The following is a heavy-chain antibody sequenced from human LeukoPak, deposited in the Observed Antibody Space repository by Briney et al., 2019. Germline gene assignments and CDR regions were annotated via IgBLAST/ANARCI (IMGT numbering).Heavy chain of an antibody. Sequence: GGSLRLSCAASGFTFSSFAMLWVRQAPGKGLEWVAVISYGGRNRYYADSVKSRFTISRDNSKNTLYLQMNSLSAEDTAVYYCARDSRIDYWGQGTLVTVSS. CDR3: ARDSRIDY. CDR2: ISYGGRNR. J-gene: IGHJ4*02. V-gene: IGHV3-30-3*01. CDR1: GFTFSSFA.